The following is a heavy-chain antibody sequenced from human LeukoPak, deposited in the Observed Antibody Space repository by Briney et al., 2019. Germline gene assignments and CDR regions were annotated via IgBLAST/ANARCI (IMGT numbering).Heavy chain of an antibody. V-gene: IGHV3-33*01. Sequence: GTSLRLSCAASGFTFSSYGMHWVHQAPGKGLEWVAVIWYDGSNKYYADSVKGRFTISRDNSKNTLYLQMNSLRAEDTAVYYCAGSIAVAGTIDYWGQGTLVTVSS. J-gene: IGHJ4*02. CDR1: GFTFSSYG. D-gene: IGHD6-19*01. CDR3: AGSIAVAGTIDY. CDR2: IWYDGSNK.